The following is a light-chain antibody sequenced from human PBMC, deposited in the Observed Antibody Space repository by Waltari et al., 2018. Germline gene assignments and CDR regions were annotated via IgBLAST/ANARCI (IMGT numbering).Light chain of an antibody. CDR2: VNT. Sequence: QSVLTQPPSVSGAPGQRVTISCPGSSSNIGEGYDVHWYQHLPGTAPKLLIYVNTNRPSGVPDRFSASRSGTSASLAITGLRAEDEADYYCQSYDSSLSGRVFGGGTKVTVL. CDR3: QSYDSSLSGRV. J-gene: IGLJ2*01. CDR1: SSNIGEGYD. V-gene: IGLV1-40*01.